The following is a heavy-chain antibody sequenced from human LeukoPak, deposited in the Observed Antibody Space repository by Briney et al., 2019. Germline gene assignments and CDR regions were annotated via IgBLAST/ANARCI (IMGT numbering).Heavy chain of an antibody. CDR1: GGTFSSYA. V-gene: IGHV1-69*01. D-gene: IGHD3-3*01. CDR2: IIPIFGTA. J-gene: IGHJ4*02. CDR3: ARDLRDFWSGLQFDY. Sequence: GSSVKVSCKASGGTFSSYAISWVRQAPGQGLEWMGGIIPIFGTANYAQKFQGRVTITADESTNTAYMELSSLRSEDTAVYYCARDLRDFWSGLQFDYWGQGTLVTVSS.